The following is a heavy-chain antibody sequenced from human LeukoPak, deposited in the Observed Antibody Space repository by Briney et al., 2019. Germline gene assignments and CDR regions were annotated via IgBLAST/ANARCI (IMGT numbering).Heavy chain of an antibody. Sequence: GGSLRLSCAASGFTFSSYSMNWVRQAPGKGLEWVSYISSSSSTIYYADSVKGRFTISRDNAKNSLCLQMNSLRDEDTAVYYCAKSSSWLYYFDYWGQGTLVTVSS. V-gene: IGHV3-48*02. CDR1: GFTFSSYS. J-gene: IGHJ4*02. CDR2: ISSSSSTI. CDR3: AKSSSWLYYFDY. D-gene: IGHD6-13*01.